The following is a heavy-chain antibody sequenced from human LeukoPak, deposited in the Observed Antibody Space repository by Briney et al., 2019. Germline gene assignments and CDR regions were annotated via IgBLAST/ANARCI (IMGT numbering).Heavy chain of an antibody. CDR3: ARATIMITFGADY. CDR1: GFTFSSYS. J-gene: IGHJ4*02. Sequence: GESLRLSCAASGFTFSSYSMNWVRQAPGKGLEWVSSISSSSSYIYYADSVKGRFTISRDNAKNSLYLQMNSLRAEDTAVYYCARATIMITFGADYWGQRTLVTVSS. D-gene: IGHD3-16*01. CDR2: ISSSSSYI. V-gene: IGHV3-21*01.